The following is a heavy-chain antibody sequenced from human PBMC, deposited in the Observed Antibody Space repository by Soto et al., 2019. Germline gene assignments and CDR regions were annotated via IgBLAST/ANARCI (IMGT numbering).Heavy chain of an antibody. Sequence: GSLRLSCAASGFTFSRHAMHWVRQAPGKGLEWVAVISTDGRDKYHADSVKGRFTISRDNSKNTLYLQMNSLRAEDTAVYYCAKDHDLAAAGYYFDYWGQGTLVTVSS. J-gene: IGHJ4*02. D-gene: IGHD6-13*01. CDR3: AKDHDLAAAGYYFDY. V-gene: IGHV3-30*04. CDR2: ISTDGRDK. CDR1: GFTFSRHA.